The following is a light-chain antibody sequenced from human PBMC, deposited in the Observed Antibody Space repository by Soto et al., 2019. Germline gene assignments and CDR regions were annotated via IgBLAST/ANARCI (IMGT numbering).Light chain of an antibody. CDR2: GAS. Sequence: EIVLTQSPGTLSLSPGERATLSCRASQSVSSSYLAWYQQKPGQAPRLLIYGASNRATGIPDRFSGSGSGTDFTLTISRLEPEDFAVYYCQQYGSSPWTFGQGNKVEIK. CDR3: QQYGSSPWT. CDR1: QSVSSSY. V-gene: IGKV3-20*01. J-gene: IGKJ1*01.